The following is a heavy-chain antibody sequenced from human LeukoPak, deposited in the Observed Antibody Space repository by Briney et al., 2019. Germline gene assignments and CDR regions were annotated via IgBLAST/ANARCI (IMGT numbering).Heavy chain of an antibody. CDR3: AKGRSSYPMDYIFDF. J-gene: IGHJ4*02. V-gene: IGHV3-30*18. D-gene: IGHD3-16*02. CDR2: ISNDGSTK. CDR1: GFSFSSYG. Sequence: GGSLRLSCAASGFSFSSYGMHWVRQAPGKGLEWVAVISNDGSTKKYADSVKGRFTISRDNSKNTLYVQMNSLRADDAAVYYCAKGRSSYPMDYIFDFWGQGTLVTVSS.